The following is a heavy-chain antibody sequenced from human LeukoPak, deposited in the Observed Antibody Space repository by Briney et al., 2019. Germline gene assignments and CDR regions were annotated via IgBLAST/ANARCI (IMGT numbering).Heavy chain of an antibody. CDR2: IKSRTDGGKP. J-gene: IGHJ2*01. V-gene: IGHV3-15*01. CDR3: TTTLELRYYWYFDL. Sequence: RGSLRLSCAASGFTFSNAWMSWVRQVPGKGLEWVGRIKSRTDGGKPDYAAPVKGRFTISRDDSKNTVYLQMNSLKTEDTALYYCTTTLELRYYWYFDLWGRGTLVTVSS. D-gene: IGHD1-26*01. CDR1: GFTFSNAW.